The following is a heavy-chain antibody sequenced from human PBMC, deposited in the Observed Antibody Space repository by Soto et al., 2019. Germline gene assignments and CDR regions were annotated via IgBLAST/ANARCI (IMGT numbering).Heavy chain of an antibody. V-gene: IGHV3-74*01. D-gene: IGHD1-1*01. J-gene: IGHJ4*02. CDR2: INGDGSST. CDR1: GFAFNTSW. Sequence: GGSLRLSCAASGFAFNTSWMHWVRQAPGKGLVWVSRINGDGSSTNYADSVKGRFTISRDNAKDTLYLQMNSLRGEDTAVYYCVRDRNWQLDDCWGQGTLVTVSS. CDR3: VRDRNWQLDDC.